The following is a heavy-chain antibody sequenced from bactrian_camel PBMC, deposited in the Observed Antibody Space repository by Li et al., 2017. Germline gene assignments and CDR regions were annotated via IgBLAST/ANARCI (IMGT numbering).Heavy chain of an antibody. Sequence: HVQLVESGGGLVQAGGSLRLSCTASGLTFDDYAMGWFRQAPGKEREAVSCISTGGTLTYYADSVKGRFMISRDNAKNTLYLQMNSLQPEDTAMYYCAACGSYQTTYRYWGQGTQVTVS. CDR1: GLTFDDYA. V-gene: IGHV3S63*01. CDR2: ISTGGTLT. CDR3: AACGSYQTTYRY. J-gene: IGHJ4*01. D-gene: IGHD1*01.